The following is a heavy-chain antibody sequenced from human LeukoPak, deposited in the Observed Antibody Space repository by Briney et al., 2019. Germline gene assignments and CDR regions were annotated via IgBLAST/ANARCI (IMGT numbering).Heavy chain of an antibody. V-gene: IGHV4-59*01. Sequence: SETLSLTCTVSDDSISSYYWSWIRQPPGKGLEWIGYIYSSGSTNYNPSLKSRVTMSVDTSKNQFSLKLNSVTAADTAVYHCARSRDSSGYRNNWFDPWGQGTLVTVSS. D-gene: IGHD3-22*01. CDR1: DDSISSYY. CDR2: IYSSGST. J-gene: IGHJ5*02. CDR3: ARSRDSSGYRNNWFDP.